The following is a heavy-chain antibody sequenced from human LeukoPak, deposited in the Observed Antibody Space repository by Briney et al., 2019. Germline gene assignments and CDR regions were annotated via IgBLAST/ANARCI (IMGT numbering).Heavy chain of an antibody. CDR2: IYYSGST. Sequence: SETLSLTCTVSGGSISSYYWSWIRQPPGKGLEWIGYIYYSGSTNYNPSLKSRVTLSVDTSKNQFSLNLSSVTAGDMAVYYCARDKDSLGEFDYWGQGTLVTVSS. CDR3: ARDKDSLGEFDY. D-gene: IGHD3-16*01. V-gene: IGHV4-59*01. CDR1: GGSISSYY. J-gene: IGHJ4*02.